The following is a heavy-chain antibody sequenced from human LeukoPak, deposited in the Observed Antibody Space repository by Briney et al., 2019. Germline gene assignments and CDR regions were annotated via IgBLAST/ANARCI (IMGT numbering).Heavy chain of an antibody. CDR1: GFSFSNAW. CDR3: TTRGGSFSIFDY. Sequence: PGGSLRLSCAVSGFSFSNAWLTWVRQAPGKGLEWVGRIKSNTNGGTPDYAAPVKGRFTISRDDSKNTLYLQMNSLKTEDTAVYYCTTRGGSFSIFDYWGQGTLVTVSS. J-gene: IGHJ4*02. V-gene: IGHV3-15*01. D-gene: IGHD1-26*01. CDR2: IKSNTNGGTP.